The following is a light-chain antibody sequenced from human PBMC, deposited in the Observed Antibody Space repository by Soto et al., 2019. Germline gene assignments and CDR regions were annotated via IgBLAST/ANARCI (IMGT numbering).Light chain of an antibody. CDR2: AAS. V-gene: IGKV1-39*01. J-gene: IGKJ4*01. Sequence: DIQMTQSPSSLSASVGDRVTITCRASQSISSYLNWYQQKPGKAPKLLIYAASSLQTGVPSRFSGSGSGTDFTLTSSSLQPEDFATYYCQQIYSTPHTFGGGTKVEIK. CDR1: QSISSY. CDR3: QQIYSTPHT.